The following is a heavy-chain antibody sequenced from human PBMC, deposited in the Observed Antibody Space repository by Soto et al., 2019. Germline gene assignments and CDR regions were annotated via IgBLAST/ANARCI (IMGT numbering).Heavy chain of an antibody. CDR1: GYTFTSYD. CDR3: AREVGVLRFLEGPYNWFDP. J-gene: IGHJ5*02. CDR2: MNPNSGNT. Sequence: GASVKVSCKASGYTFTSYDINWVRQATGQGLEWMGWMNPNSGNTGYAQKFQGRVTMTRNTSISTAYMELSSLRSEDTAVYYCAREVGVLRFLEGPYNWFDPWGQGTLVTVSS. V-gene: IGHV1-8*01. D-gene: IGHD3-3*01.